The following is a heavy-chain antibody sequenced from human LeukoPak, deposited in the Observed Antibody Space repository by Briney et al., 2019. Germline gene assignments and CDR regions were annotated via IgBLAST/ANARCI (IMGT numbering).Heavy chain of an antibody. Sequence: SETLSLTCTVSGGSISSSSYYWGWIRQPPGKGLEWIGSIYYSGSAYYTPSLKSRVTIFVDTSKNQFSLKLSSVTAADTAVYYCATLIAVADYFDYWGQGTLVTVSS. V-gene: IGHV4-39*01. CDR3: ATLIAVADYFDY. CDR1: GGSISSSSYY. CDR2: IYYSGSA. J-gene: IGHJ4*02. D-gene: IGHD6-19*01.